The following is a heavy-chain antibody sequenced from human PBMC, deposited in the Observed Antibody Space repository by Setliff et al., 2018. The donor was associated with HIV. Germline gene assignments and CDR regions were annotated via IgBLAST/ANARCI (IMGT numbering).Heavy chain of an antibody. Sequence: PSETLSLTCTVSGGSISSGSYYWSWIRQPAGKGLEWIGHIYTSGTSTSGSTKYNPSLGSRATISLDTPKNQFSLRLNSVTAADTAVYYCARGRPLSSTWYGAFDYWGQGSLVTVSS. CDR2: IYTSGTSTSGST. D-gene: IGHD6-13*01. J-gene: IGHJ4*02. CDR1: GGSISSGSYY. V-gene: IGHV4-61*09. CDR3: ARGRPLSSTWYGAFDY.